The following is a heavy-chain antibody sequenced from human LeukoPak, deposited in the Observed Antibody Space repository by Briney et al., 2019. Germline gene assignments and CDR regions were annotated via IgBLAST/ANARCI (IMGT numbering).Heavy chain of an antibody. CDR2: ISGSGGST. Sequence: PGGSLRLSCAASGFTFSSYAMSWVRQAPGKGLKWVSAISGSGGSTYYAASVKGRFTISRDNSKNTLYLQLNSLRAEDTAIYYCAKSRGGSTSAYGLDVWGQGTTVTVFS. V-gene: IGHV3-23*01. J-gene: IGHJ6*02. CDR3: AKSRGGSTSAYGLDV. D-gene: IGHD2-2*01. CDR1: GFTFSSYA.